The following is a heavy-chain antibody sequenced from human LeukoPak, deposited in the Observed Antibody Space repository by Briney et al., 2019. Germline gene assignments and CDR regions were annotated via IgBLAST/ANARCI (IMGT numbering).Heavy chain of an antibody. CDR3: ARLNIDYYYGMDV. V-gene: IGHV5-51*01. CDR2: IYPGDSDT. Sequence: GESLKISCKGSGYSFTSYWIGWVRQMPGKGLEWMGIIYPGDSDTRYSPSFQGQVTISADKSTSTAYLQWSSLKASDTAMYYCARLNIDYYYGMDVWGQGTTVTVSS. D-gene: IGHD2/OR15-2a*01. J-gene: IGHJ6*02. CDR1: GYSFTSYW.